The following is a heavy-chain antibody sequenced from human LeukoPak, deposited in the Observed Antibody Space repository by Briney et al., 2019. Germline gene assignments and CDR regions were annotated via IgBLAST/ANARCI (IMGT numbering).Heavy chain of an antibody. Sequence: GGSLRLSCAASGFTFSSYNMNWVRQAPGKGLEWVSSISSSSTYVYYADSLKGRFTISRDNAKNSLYLQMNSLRAEDTAVYYCARDWNIAAAPYYYYGMDVWGQGTTVTASS. CDR2: ISSSSTYV. J-gene: IGHJ6*02. D-gene: IGHD6-13*01. V-gene: IGHV3-21*01. CDR3: ARDWNIAAAPYYYYGMDV. CDR1: GFTFSSYN.